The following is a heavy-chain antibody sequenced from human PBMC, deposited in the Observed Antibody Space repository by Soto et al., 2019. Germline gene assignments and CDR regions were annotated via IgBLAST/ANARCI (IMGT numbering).Heavy chain of an antibody. D-gene: IGHD3-3*01. CDR2: IYYSGST. CDR1: GGSISSYY. Sequence: SKTLSLTCTVSGGSISSYYWSWIRQPPEKSLEWIGYIYYSGSTYYNPYLKSRVTISVDTSKNQFSLKLSSVTAADTAVYYCARDKRITIFGVVIEGDPTDYYGMDVWGQGTTVTVSS. J-gene: IGHJ6*02. CDR3: ARDKRITIFGVVIEGDPTDYYGMDV. V-gene: IGHV4-30-4*08.